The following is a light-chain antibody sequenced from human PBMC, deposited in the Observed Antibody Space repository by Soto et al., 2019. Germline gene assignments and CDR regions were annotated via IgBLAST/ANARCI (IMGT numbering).Light chain of an antibody. CDR3: QQYGSSPWT. V-gene: IGKV3-20*01. Sequence: EFVLTQSPGTLSLSPWERATLSCRASQTVRNNYLAWYQQKPGQAPRLLIYDASSRATGIPDRFSGGGSGTDFTLTISGLEPEDFAVYYCQQYGSSPWTFGQGTKV. CDR1: QTVRNNY. CDR2: DAS. J-gene: IGKJ1*01.